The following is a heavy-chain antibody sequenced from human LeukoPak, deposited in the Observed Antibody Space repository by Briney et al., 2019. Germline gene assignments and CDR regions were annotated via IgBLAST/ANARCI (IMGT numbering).Heavy chain of an antibody. CDR3: ARDPYSSGWYKDAFDI. CDR1: GFTFSSYS. V-gene: IGHV3-21*01. D-gene: IGHD6-19*01. Sequence: GESLSLSCAASGFTFSSYSMNWVRQAPGKGLEWVSSISGSSSYINYADSVKGRFTISRDNAQNSLFLQLNSLRAENTAVYYCARDPYSSGWYKDAFDIWGRGTMVTVSS. CDR2: ISGSSSYI. J-gene: IGHJ3*02.